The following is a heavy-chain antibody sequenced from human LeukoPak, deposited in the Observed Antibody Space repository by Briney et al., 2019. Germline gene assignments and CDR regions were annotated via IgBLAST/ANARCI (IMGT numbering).Heavy chain of an antibody. CDR2: INPSGGST. Sequence: ASVKVSCKASGYTFTSYYMHWVRQAPGQGLEWMGIINPSGGSTSYAQKFQGRVTMTRDTSTSTVYMEQSSLRSEDTAVYYCACGTYSSSPLEYFQHWGQGTLVTVSS. CDR3: ACGTYSSSPLEYFQH. J-gene: IGHJ1*01. V-gene: IGHV1-46*01. CDR1: GYTFTSYY. D-gene: IGHD6-6*01.